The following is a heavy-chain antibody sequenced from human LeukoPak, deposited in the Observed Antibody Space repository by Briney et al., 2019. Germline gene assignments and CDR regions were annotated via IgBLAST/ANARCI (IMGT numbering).Heavy chain of an antibody. J-gene: IGHJ4*02. D-gene: IGHD3-10*01. CDR2: INSDGSST. Sequence: GGSLRLSCAASGFTFSSYWMHWVRQAPGKGLVWVSRINSDGSSTSYADSVKGRFTISRDNAKNSLYLQMNSLRAEDTAVYYCARDPGVLLWFGESGGFDYWGQGTLVTVSS. CDR3: ARDPGVLLWFGESGGFDY. V-gene: IGHV3-74*01. CDR1: GFTFSSYW.